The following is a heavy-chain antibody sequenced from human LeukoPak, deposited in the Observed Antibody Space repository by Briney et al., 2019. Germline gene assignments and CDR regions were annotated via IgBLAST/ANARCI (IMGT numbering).Heavy chain of an antibody. Sequence: GGSLRLSCAASGFTFSSYAMSWVRQAPGNGLEWVSAISGSGGSTYYADSVKGRFTISRDNSKNTLYLQMNSLRAEDTAVYYCAKSIDAYNSWLDYWGQGTLVTVSS. V-gene: IGHV3-23*01. CDR2: ISGSGGST. D-gene: IGHD5-24*01. CDR3: AKSIDAYNSWLDY. CDR1: GFTFSSYA. J-gene: IGHJ4*02.